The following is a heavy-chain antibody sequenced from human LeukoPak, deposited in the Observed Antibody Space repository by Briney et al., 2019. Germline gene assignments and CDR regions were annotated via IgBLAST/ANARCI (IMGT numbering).Heavy chain of an antibody. CDR3: AVNPTYCSSTSCYVGTY. Sequence: SVKVSCKASGGTFSSYAISWVRQAPGQGLEWMGGIIPIFGTANYAQKFQGRVTITADESSSTAYMELSSLRSEDTAVYYCAVNPTYCSSTSCYVGTYWGQGTLVTVSS. CDR2: IIPIFGTA. V-gene: IGHV1-69*01. J-gene: IGHJ4*02. CDR1: GGTFSSYA. D-gene: IGHD2-2*01.